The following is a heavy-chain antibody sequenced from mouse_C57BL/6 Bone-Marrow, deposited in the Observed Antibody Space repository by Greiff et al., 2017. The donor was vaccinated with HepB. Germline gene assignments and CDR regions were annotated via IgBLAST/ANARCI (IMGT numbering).Heavy chain of an antibody. Sequence: QVQLQQPGAELVMPGASVKLSCKASGYTFTSYWMHWVKERPGQGLEWIGEIDPSDSYTNYNQKFKGKSTLTVDKSSSTAYMQLSSLTSEDSAVYYCARNYYWGTGTTVTVSS. CDR2: IDPSDSYT. CDR1: GYTFTSYW. CDR3: ARNYY. D-gene: IGHD1-1*01. J-gene: IGHJ1*03. V-gene: IGHV1-69*01.